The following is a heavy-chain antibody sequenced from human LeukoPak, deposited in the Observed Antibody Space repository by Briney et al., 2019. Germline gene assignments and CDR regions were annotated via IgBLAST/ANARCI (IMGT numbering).Heavy chain of an antibody. CDR2: INPDSGGT. CDR3: ARDALYYYDSSGYSSYYYYYMDV. CDR1: GYSFTDYY. V-gene: IGHV1-2*02. D-gene: IGHD3-22*01. J-gene: IGHJ6*03. Sequence: ASVKVSCKASGYSFTDYYMHWVRQAPGQGLEWMGWINPDSGGTNYAQKFQGRVTMTRDTSISTAYMEPSRLRSDDTAVYYCARDALYYYDSSGYSSYYYYYMDVWGKGTTVTVSS.